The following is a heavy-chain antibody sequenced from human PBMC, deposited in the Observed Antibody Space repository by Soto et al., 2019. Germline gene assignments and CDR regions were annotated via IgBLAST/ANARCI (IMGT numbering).Heavy chain of an antibody. J-gene: IGHJ4*02. Sequence: GGSLRLSCAASGFTLSSYSMNWVRQAPGKGLEWVSYISDSGSTYYAESVKGRLTISRDNSKHTLYLQMNSLRAEDTAVYYCAKGGLGDCSTTSCLFHFDYWGVGALVTVSS. CDR1: GFTLSSYS. V-gene: IGHV3-23*01. CDR2: ISDSGST. CDR3: AKGGLGDCSTTSCLFHFDY. D-gene: IGHD2-2*01.